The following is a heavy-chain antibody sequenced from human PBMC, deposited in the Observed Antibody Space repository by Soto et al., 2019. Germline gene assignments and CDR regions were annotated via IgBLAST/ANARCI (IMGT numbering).Heavy chain of an antibody. Sequence: SETLSLTCTVSGGAIISSSYYCFCIRQPPGKGLELIGSIYYSGSTYYNPSLKSRVTISVDTSKNQFSLKLSSVTAADTAVYYCASQLLREYFDYWGQGTLVTVS. D-gene: IGHD2-15*01. CDR3: ASQLLREYFDY. J-gene: IGHJ4*02. V-gene: IGHV4-39*01. CDR2: IYYSGST. CDR1: GGAIISSSYY.